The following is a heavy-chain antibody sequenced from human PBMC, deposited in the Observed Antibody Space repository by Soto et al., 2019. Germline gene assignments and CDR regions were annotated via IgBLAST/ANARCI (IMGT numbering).Heavy chain of an antibody. CDR3: ARDPDVLLWFGELLSAPYAFDI. CDR1: GYTFTSYY. D-gene: IGHD3-10*01. J-gene: IGHJ3*02. Sequence: GASVKVSWKASGYTFTSYYMHWVRQAPGQGLEWMGIINPSGGSTSYAQKFQGRVTMTRDTSTSTVYMELSSLRSEDTAVYYCARDPDVLLWFGELLSAPYAFDIWGQGTMVTVSS. V-gene: IGHV1-46*03. CDR2: INPSGGST.